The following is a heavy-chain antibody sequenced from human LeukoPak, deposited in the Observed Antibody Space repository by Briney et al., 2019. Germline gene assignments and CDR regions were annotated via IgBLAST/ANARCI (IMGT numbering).Heavy chain of an antibody. D-gene: IGHD3-3*01. J-gene: IGHJ4*02. CDR2: INPKSGGT. CDR1: GYTFTGYY. Sequence: ASVKVSCKASGYTFTGYYMHWVRQAPGQGLEWMGWINPKSGGTNYAQKSQGRVTMTRDTSISTAYMELSRLRSDDTAVYYCARGPYPHFFGVAPPEYYFDYWGQGTLVTVSS. CDR3: ARGPYPHFFGVAPPEYYFDY. V-gene: IGHV1-2*02.